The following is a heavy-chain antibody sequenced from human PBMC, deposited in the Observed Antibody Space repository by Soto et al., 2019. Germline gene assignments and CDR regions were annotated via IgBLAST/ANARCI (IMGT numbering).Heavy chain of an antibody. CDR2: IDPGSGKA. Sequence: QVQLVQSGAEVKKPGASVRVSCKPSGYTLTNYAIHWVRQAAGQSLEWLAWIDPGSGKATYSQKVQGRLIVTLDSSASTFYMDLSSLTSEDTAGYFCTRDLNGGNPFDHWGQGVLVTVSS. V-gene: IGHV1-3*01. D-gene: IGHD2-8*01. J-gene: IGHJ4*02. CDR1: GYTLTNYA. CDR3: TRDLNGGNPFDH.